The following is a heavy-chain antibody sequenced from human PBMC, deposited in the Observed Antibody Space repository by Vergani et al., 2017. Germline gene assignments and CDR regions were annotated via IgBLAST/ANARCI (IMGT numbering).Heavy chain of an antibody. Sequence: QVQLVQSGAEVKKPGSSVKVSCKASGGTFSSYAISWVRQAPGQGLEWMGGIIPIFGTANYAQKFQGRVTITADESTSTAYMELSSLRSEDTDVYYCARVSGYCSSTSCLIYHYYGMDVWGQGTTVTVSS. CDR2: IIPIFGTA. V-gene: IGHV1-69*01. D-gene: IGHD2-2*01. J-gene: IGHJ6*02. CDR3: ARVSGYCSSTSCLIYHYYGMDV. CDR1: GGTFSSYA.